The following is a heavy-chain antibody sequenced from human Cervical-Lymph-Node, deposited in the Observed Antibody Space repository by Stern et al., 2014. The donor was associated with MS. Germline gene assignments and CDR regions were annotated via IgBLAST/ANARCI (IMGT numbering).Heavy chain of an antibody. Sequence: EVQLEESGGGLIQPGGSLRLSCAAPGFIVSKNYMSWVRQAPGKGLEWVSLIYTDGSTYYAGSVKGRFPISRDSSKNKIFLQMNSLRAEDTAMYYCARAIFGVNTAAMAPDAFDSWGQGTMVTVSS. CDR2: IYTDGST. J-gene: IGHJ3*01. V-gene: IGHV3-53*01. CDR3: ARAIFGVNTAAMAPDAFDS. D-gene: IGHD3-3*01. CDR1: GFIVSKNY.